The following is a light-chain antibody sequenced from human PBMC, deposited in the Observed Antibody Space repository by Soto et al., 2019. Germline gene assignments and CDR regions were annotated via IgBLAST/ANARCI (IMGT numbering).Light chain of an antibody. CDR3: HQLNSYPHT. CDR2: AAS. Sequence: IQLTQSPSSLSASVGDIVTITCRASQGISSSLAWYQQKPGNAPKLLIYAASTLESGVPSRFGGSGSGTDFTLTISSLQPEDFATYYCHQLNSYPHTFGQGTRLEIK. CDR1: QGISSS. V-gene: IGKV1-9*01. J-gene: IGKJ5*01.